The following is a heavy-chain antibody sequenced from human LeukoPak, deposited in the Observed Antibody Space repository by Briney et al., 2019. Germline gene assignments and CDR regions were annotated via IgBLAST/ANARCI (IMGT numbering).Heavy chain of an antibody. CDR2: IKRDESVR. V-gene: IGHV3-7*01. CDR3: ARDLSPADSGNYFDVFDI. CDR1: GFTFGGYW. Sequence: GESXXLXXVXXGFTFGGYWMTWVRQAPGKGLEWVANIKRDESVRHYVESVKGRLTICRDKAKNSLYLQMRSLRADDTAVFYCARDLSPADSGNYFDVFDIWGQGTMVTVSS. D-gene: IGHD3-22*01. J-gene: IGHJ3*02.